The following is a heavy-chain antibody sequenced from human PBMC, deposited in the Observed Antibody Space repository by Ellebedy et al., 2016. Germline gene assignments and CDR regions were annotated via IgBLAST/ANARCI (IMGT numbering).Heavy chain of an antibody. CDR3: ARGEQQLAPDSFHLSGCMDV. D-gene: IGHD6-13*01. CDR2: ISYDGSNK. CDR1: GFTFSSYA. J-gene: IGHJ6*02. Sequence: GESLKISXAASGFTFSSYAMHWVRQAPGKGLEWVAVISYDGSNKYYADSVKGRFTISRDNSKNTLYLQMNSLRAEDTAVYYCARGEQQLAPDSFHLSGCMDVWGQGTTVTVSS. V-gene: IGHV3-30-3*01.